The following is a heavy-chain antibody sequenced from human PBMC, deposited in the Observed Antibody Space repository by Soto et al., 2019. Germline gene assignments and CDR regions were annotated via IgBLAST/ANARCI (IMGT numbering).Heavy chain of an antibody. J-gene: IGHJ6*02. CDR2: VYYTGDT. Sequence: QVQLQQSGPRLVKPSETLSLTCTVSSGPDRSHNWGWIQQPPGRGLEWIGYVYYTGDTAYNPALRGPGTISADTSTNDIPLTLISVTAADTAVYYCVRQGIDYLHGLVDVWGQGTTVSVSS. D-gene: IGHD4-17*01. CDR3: VRQGIDYLHGLVDV. V-gene: IGHV4-59*08. CDR1: SGPDRSHN.